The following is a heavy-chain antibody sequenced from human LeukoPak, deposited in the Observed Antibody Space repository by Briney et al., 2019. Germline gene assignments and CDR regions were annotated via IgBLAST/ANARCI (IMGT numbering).Heavy chain of an antibody. CDR3: ARKYYDSSGYPYYFDY. CDR2: IIPILGIA. J-gene: IGHJ4*02. V-gene: IGHV1-69*04. Sequence: ASVKVSLKASGGTFSSYAISWVRQAPAPGLEWMGRIIPILGIANYAQKFQGRVTITADKSTSTTYMELSSLRSEATAVYYCARKYYDSSGYPYYFDYWGQGTLVTVSS. D-gene: IGHD3-22*01. CDR1: GGTFSSYA.